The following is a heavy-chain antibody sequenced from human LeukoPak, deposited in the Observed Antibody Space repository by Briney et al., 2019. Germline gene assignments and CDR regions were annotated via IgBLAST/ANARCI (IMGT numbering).Heavy chain of an antibody. CDR2: ISGSGGST. V-gene: IGHV3-23*01. J-gene: IGHJ4*02. CDR1: GFTFSSYA. CDR3: ASRWVRAVIFVLDYFDY. Sequence: GGSLRLSCAASGFTFSSYAMSWVRQAPGKGLEWVSAISGSGGSTYYADSVKGRFTISRDNSKNTLYLQMNSLRAEDTAVYYCASRWVRAVIFVLDYFDYWGQGTLVTVSS. D-gene: IGHD3-10*01.